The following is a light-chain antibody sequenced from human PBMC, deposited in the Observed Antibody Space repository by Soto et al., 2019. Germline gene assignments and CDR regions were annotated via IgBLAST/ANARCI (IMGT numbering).Light chain of an antibody. Sequence: QSALTQPRSVSGSPGQSVTISCTGTSSDVGGYIYVSWYQQYPAKAPKVMIYDVSRRPSGVPDRFSGSKSGNTASLTISGLQAEDDAVYYCCSYAGNKTVVFGGGTKLTVL. CDR2: DVS. V-gene: IGLV2-11*01. CDR1: SSDVGGYIY. J-gene: IGLJ3*02. CDR3: CSYAGNKTVV.